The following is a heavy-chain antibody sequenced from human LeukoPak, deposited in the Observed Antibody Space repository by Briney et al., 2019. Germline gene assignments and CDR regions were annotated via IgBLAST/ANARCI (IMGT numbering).Heavy chain of an antibody. Sequence: SVKVSCKASGGTFSSYTISWVRQAPGQGLEWMGRIIPILGIADYAQKFQGRVTITADKSTSTAYMELSSLRSEDTAVYYCARAQEAGDFDYWGQGTLVTVSS. D-gene: IGHD7-27*01. CDR2: IIPILGIA. CDR3: ARAQEAGDFDY. J-gene: IGHJ4*02. CDR1: GGTFSSYT. V-gene: IGHV1-69*02.